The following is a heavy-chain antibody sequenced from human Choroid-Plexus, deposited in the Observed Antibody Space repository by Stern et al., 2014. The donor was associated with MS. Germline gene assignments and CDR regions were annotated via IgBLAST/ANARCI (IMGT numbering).Heavy chain of an antibody. CDR1: GFTFSIFG. CDR3: AKDRQWLTXXFEY. V-gene: IGHV3-30*18. J-gene: IGHJ4*02. Sequence: VQLXXXGGGVVQPGRPLRLSCAASGFTFSIFGMHWVRQAPGKGLEWVAVISYDGNKKYYADSVKGRFTISRDNSKNTLYMQMNSLRAEDTAVYYCAKDRQWLTXXFEYWGQGSLVTVSS. CDR2: ISYDGNKK. D-gene: IGHD3-22*01.